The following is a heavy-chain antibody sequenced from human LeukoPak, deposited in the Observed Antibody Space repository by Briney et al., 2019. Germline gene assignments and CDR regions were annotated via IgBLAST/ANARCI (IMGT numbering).Heavy chain of an antibody. V-gene: IGHV3-48*03. Sequence: GGSLRLSCAASRFTFSSYEMNWVRQAPGRGLEWVSYISSSGSTTYYADSVKGRFTISRDNAKNSLYLQMNSLRAEDTAVYYCARSSSSSRSFFDYWGQGTLVTVSS. CDR1: RFTFSSYE. CDR2: ISSSGSTT. CDR3: ARSSSSSRSFFDY. J-gene: IGHJ4*02. D-gene: IGHD6-6*01.